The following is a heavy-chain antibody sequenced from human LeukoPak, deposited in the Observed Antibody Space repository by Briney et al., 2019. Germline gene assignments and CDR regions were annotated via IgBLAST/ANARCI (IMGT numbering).Heavy chain of an antibody. CDR2: NSVSGDNT. CDR3: AKGGSVYHYYMDV. Sequence: GGSLRLSCAASGFTFSTYAMSWVRQAPGRGLEWVSSNSVSGDNTYYADSVKGRFSISRDDSRNTLHLQMSGLRSEDTAVYYCAKGGSVYHYYMDVWGKGTTVTVSS. J-gene: IGHJ6*03. V-gene: IGHV3-23*01. D-gene: IGHD5/OR15-5a*01. CDR1: GFTFSTYA.